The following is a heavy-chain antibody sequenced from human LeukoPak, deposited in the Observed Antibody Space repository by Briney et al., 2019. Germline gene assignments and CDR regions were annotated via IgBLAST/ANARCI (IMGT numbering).Heavy chain of an antibody. CDR3: ARGTPPQCSGGSCYSAYYFDY. V-gene: IGHV4-59*12. D-gene: IGHD2-15*01. CDR1: GGSISNYY. Sequence: PSETLSLTCTVSGGSISNYYWSWIRQSPGKRPEWIGWSYHRGSITYNPSLKSRVAISVDTSKNQFSLKLTSVTAADTAVYYCARGTPPQCSGGSCYSAYYFDYWGQGTLVTVSS. CDR2: SYHRGSI. J-gene: IGHJ4*02.